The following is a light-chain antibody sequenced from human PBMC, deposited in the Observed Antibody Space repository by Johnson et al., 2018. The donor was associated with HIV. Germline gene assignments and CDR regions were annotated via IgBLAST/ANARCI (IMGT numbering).Light chain of an antibody. CDR3: GTWDSSLSAYV. CDR2: DND. J-gene: IGLJ1*01. V-gene: IGLV1-51*01. CDR1: NSNIGKSS. Sequence: QSVLTQPPSVSAAPGQKVTISCSGSNSNIGKSSVSWYQQFPGTAPKLLIYDNDKRPSGIPDRFSASKSGTSATLGITGLQTGDEADYYCGTWDSSLSAYVFGTGTKVTVL.